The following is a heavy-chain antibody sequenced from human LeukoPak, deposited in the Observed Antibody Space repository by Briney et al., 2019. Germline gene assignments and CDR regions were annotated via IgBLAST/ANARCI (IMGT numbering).Heavy chain of an antibody. D-gene: IGHD2-15*01. V-gene: IGHV1-8*02. CDR3: ARGLRYCSGGRCYFSPPYYYYMDV. J-gene: IGHJ6*03. CDR1: GYTFTGYY. Sequence: GASVKVSCKASGYTFTGYYMHWVRQATGQGLEWMGWMNPNSGNTGYAQKFQGRVTMTRNTSISTAYMELSSLRSGDTAVYYCARGLRYCSGGRCYFSPPYYYYMDVWGKGTTVTISS. CDR2: MNPNSGNT.